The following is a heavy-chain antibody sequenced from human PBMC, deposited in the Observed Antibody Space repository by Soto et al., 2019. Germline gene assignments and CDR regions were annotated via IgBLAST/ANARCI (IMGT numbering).Heavy chain of an antibody. CDR3: ARLYSSSWWGGHRPKPILDY. CDR2: ISSSGSTI. D-gene: IGHD6-13*01. CDR1: GFTFSDYY. Sequence: AGSLRLSCAASGFTFSDYYMSWIRQAPGKGLEWVSYISSSGSTIYYADSVKGRFTISRDNAKNSLYLQMNSLRAEDTAVYYCARLYSSSWWGGHRPKPILDYWGQGTLVTVSS. J-gene: IGHJ4*02. V-gene: IGHV3-11*01.